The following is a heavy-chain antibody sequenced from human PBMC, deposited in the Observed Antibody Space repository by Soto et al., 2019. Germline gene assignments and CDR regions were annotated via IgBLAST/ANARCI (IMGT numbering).Heavy chain of an antibody. CDR1: GFTFSSYG. CDR2: IWYDGSNK. Sequence: QVQLVESGGGVVQPGRSLRLSCAASGFTFSSYGMHWVRQAPGKGLEWVAVIWYDGSNKYYADSVKGRFTISRDNSKNTLYLQMNSLRAEDTAVYYCARDTYSSSWPLVDYWGQGTLVTVSS. CDR3: ARDTYSSSWPLVDY. V-gene: IGHV3-33*01. J-gene: IGHJ4*02. D-gene: IGHD6-13*01.